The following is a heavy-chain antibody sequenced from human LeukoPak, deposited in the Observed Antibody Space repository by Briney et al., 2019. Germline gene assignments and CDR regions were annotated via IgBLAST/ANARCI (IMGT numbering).Heavy chain of an antibody. CDR2: INPNSGDT. D-gene: IGHD3-3*01. CDR3: SRDFGEPTGYYLDV. J-gene: IGHJ6*03. CDR1: GYTFTGYY. Sequence: ASVKVSCKASGYTFTGYYMHWVRQAPGQGLEWMGWINPNSGDTNYAQKFQGRVTMTRDTSISTAYMELSSLRSDDTAVYYCSRDFGEPTGYYLDVWGKGTTVTVSS. V-gene: IGHV1-2*02.